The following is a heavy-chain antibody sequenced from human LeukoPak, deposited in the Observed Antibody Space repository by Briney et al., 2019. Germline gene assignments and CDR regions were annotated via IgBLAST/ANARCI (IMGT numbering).Heavy chain of an antibody. CDR3: AKNGDRGAYCTGGTCYPYFYYYMDV. Sequence: PGGSLRLSCAASGFTFRNYGMNWARQSPGKGLEWVSSITSSSSYIYYADSLKGRFTISRDNAKNSLYLQMNSLRAEDTAIYYCAKNGDRGAYCTGGTCYPYFYYYMDVWGKGTTVTI. V-gene: IGHV3-21*04. J-gene: IGHJ6*03. D-gene: IGHD2-15*01. CDR1: GFTFRNYG. CDR2: ITSSSSYI.